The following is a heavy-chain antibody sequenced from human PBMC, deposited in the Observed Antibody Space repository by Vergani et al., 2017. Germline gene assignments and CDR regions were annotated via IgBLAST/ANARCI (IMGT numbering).Heavy chain of an antibody. CDR1: GFTFSSYW. Sequence: EVQLVESGGGLVQPGGSLRLSCAASGFTFSSYWMHWVRQAPGKGLVWVSRFNSDGSSTSYADSVKGRFTISRDNAKNTLYLQMNSLRSEDTAVYYCARDTSGVAAADSPSFDYWGQGTLVTVSS. CDR3: ARDTSGVAAADSPSFDY. V-gene: IGHV3-74*01. J-gene: IGHJ4*02. CDR2: FNSDGSST. D-gene: IGHD6-13*01.